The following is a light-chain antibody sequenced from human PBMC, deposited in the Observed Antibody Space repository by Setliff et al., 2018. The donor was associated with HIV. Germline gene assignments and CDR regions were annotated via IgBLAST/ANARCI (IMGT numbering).Light chain of an antibody. J-gene: IGLJ1*01. CDR2: EVR. CDR3: SSYAITNTLP. V-gene: IGLV2-14*01. Sequence: QSVLTQPASVSGSPGQSITISCTGTSSDVGGYSHVSWYQQHPGKAPKLIIYEVRNRPSGVSNRFYGSKSGNTASLTISGLRAEDEADYYCSSYAITNTLPFGTGTKVTVL. CDR1: SSDVGGYSH.